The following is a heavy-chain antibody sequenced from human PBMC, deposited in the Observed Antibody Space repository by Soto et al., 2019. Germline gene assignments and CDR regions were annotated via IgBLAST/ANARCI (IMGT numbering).Heavy chain of an antibody. J-gene: IGHJ6*02. V-gene: IGHV3-11*01. CDR3: AREMSGTSSFYYYRLDV. Sequence: QVQLVESGGGLVKPGGSLRLSCAASGFTFSDYYMSWIRQAPGKGLEWVSYIGFSDSTIYYADSVKGRFTISRDNAKNSLSLQMDSLRAEETAVYYCAREMSGTSSFYYYRLDVWGQGTTVTVSS. CDR2: IGFSDSTI. CDR1: GFTFSDYY. D-gene: IGHD1-26*01.